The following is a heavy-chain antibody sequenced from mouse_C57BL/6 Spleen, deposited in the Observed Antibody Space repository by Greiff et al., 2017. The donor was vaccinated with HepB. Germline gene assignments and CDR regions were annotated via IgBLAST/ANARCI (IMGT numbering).Heavy chain of an antibody. Sequence: QVQLKESGPGLVQPSQSLSITCTVSGFSLTSYGVHWVRQSPGKGLEWRGVIWSGGSTDYNAAFISRLSISKDNSKSQVFFKMNSLQADDTAIYYCSRKRQLRDGAMDYWGQGTSVTVSS. J-gene: IGHJ4*01. D-gene: IGHD3-2*02. CDR2: IWSGGST. CDR1: GFSLTSYG. CDR3: SRKRQLRDGAMDY. V-gene: IGHV2-2*01.